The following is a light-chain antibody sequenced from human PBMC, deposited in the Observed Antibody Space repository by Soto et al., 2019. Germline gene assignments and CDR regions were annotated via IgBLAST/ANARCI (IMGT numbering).Light chain of an antibody. CDR2: EVS. J-gene: IGLJ2*01. V-gene: IGLV2-8*01. Sequence: QSALTQSPSASGSPGQSVTISCTGTSSDVGGYNYVSWYQQHPGKAPKLMIFEVSKRPSGVPDRFSGSKSGNTASLTVSGLQAEDEADYYCSSYAGSRGVFGGGTKVTVL. CDR3: SSYAGSRGV. CDR1: SSDVGGYNY.